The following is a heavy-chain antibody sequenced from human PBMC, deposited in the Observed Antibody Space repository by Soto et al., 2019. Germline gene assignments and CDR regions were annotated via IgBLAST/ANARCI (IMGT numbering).Heavy chain of an antibody. CDR2: IIPLLDIE. J-gene: IGHJ5*02. D-gene: IGHD6-19*01. CDR3: AHEAGHERGFDP. Sequence: SATVSFRDYGGTFSAYDIIWVRQAPEQGLKGMGGIIPLLDIEHYSEKVQGRAKITADESPSTFYMELSSLRFEDTAVYYCAHEAGHERGFDPWGQGTLVPVSS. V-gene: IGHV1-69*10. CDR1: GGTFSAYD.